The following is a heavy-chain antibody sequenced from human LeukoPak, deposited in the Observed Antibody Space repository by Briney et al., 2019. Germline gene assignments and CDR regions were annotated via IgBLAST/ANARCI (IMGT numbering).Heavy chain of an antibody. J-gene: IGHJ4*02. CDR1: GFTFSSYG. Sequence: GGSLRLSCAASGFTFSSYGMHWVRQAPGKGLEWVAVIWYGGSNKYYADSVKGRFTISRDNSKNTLYLQMNSLRAEDTAVYYCARASPIVPDYFDYWGQGTLVTVSS. D-gene: IGHD3-22*01. V-gene: IGHV3-33*01. CDR3: ARASPIVPDYFDY. CDR2: IWYGGSNK.